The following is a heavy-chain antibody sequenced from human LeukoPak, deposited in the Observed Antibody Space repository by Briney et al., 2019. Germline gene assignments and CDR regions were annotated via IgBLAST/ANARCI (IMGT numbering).Heavy chain of an antibody. CDR1: GGSISSYY. CDR2: IYTSGST. D-gene: IGHD5-18*01. V-gene: IGHV4-4*07. CDR3: ARDQTAMVPYYYYYMDV. J-gene: IGHJ6*03. Sequence: SETLSLTCTVSGGSISSYYWSWIRQPAGKGLEWIGRIYTSGSTNYNPSLKSRVTMSVDTSKNQFSLKLSYVTAADTAVYYCARDQTAMVPYYYYYMDVWGKGTTVTVSS.